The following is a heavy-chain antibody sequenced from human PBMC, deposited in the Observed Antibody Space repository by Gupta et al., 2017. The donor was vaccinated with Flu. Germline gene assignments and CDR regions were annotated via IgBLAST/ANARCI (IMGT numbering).Heavy chain of an antibody. CDR2: IYSGGNT. D-gene: IGHD1-7*01. Sequence: EVQLVQSGGGLIQTGGSLRLSCTASGFTVANSYITRVRQAPGKGLEWVSVIYSGGNTYYVDSVKGRFTISRDSSKNTVNLQMNSLRVEDTAVYYCARAITGTIRHNNWFDPWGQGTLVAVSS. CDR3: ARAITGTIRHNNWFDP. J-gene: IGHJ5*02. CDR1: GFTVANSY. V-gene: IGHV3-53*01.